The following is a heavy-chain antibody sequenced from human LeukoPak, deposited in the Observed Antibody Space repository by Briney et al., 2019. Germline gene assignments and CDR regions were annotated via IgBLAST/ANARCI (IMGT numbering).Heavy chain of an antibody. D-gene: IGHD2-21*02. CDR2: ISGRGGST. CDR1: GFTFSSYA. CDR3: AKDTHIVVVTASTFDY. V-gene: IGHV3-23*01. J-gene: IGHJ4*02. Sequence: GGSLRLSCAASGFTFSSYAMSWVRQAPGKGLEWVSAISGRGGSTYYADSVKGRFTISRDNSKNTLYLQMNSLRAEDTAVYYCAKDTHIVVVTASTFDYWGQGTLVTVSS.